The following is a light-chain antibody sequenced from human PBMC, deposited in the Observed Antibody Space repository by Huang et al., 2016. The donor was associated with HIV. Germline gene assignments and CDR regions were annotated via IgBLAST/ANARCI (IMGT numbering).Light chain of an antibody. V-gene: IGKV3-11*01. CDR1: QSVSSY. J-gene: IGKJ4*01. Sequence: EIVLTQSPANLSLSPGERATRSCRASQSVSSYLAWYQLKPGQAPRLLIYDASNRATGIPARFSGSGSGTDFTLTISSLEPEDFAVYYCQQRSNWFLTFGGGTKVEIK. CDR2: DAS. CDR3: QQRSNWFLT.